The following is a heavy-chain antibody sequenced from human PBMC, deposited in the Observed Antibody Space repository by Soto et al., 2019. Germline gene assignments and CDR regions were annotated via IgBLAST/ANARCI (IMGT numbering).Heavy chain of an antibody. CDR1: GFTFSSYE. CDR3: AKGGYYYDSSGSHDAFDI. V-gene: IGHV3-30*18. CDR2: ISYDGSNK. D-gene: IGHD3-22*01. Sequence: GGSLRLSCAASGFTFSSYEMNWVRQAPGKGLEWVAVISYDGSNKYYADSVKGRFTISRDNSKNTLYLQMNSLRAEDTAVYYCAKGGYYYDSSGSHDAFDIWGQGTMVTVS. J-gene: IGHJ3*02.